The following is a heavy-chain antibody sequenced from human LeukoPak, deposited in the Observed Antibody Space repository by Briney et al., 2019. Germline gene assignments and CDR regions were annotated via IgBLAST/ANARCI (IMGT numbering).Heavy chain of an antibody. Sequence: GRSLRLSCAASGFTFDDYAMHWVRQAPGKGLEWVSGISGKNCSMGYEDAVQGRFTISRDNAKNSLYLQMNIRRAEDTASYSCAKDICPSGCYLRCAFDIWGQGTMVTVSS. J-gene: IGHJ3*02. CDR3: AKDICPSGCYLRCAFDI. V-gene: IGHV3-9*01. CDR2: ISGKNCSM. D-gene: IGHD1-26*01. CDR1: GFTFDDYA.